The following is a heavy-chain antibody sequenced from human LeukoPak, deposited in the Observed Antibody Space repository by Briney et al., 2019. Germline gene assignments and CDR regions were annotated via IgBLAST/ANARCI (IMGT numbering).Heavy chain of an antibody. J-gene: IGHJ5*02. V-gene: IGHV4-59*08. CDR2: IYYSGST. CDR3: SGHPEAWFYR. CDR1: GVSISSYY. Sequence: SGTLSLTCTVSGVSISSYYRSWVRQPPGKGLEWVGYIYYSGSTTYNPSLTSGVSISVDTSKNHFSLMLRTVTAAETTVYYYSGHPEAWFYRWGERALVTLS.